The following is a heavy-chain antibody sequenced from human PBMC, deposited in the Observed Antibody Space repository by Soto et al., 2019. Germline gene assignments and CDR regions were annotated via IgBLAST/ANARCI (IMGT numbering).Heavy chain of an antibody. J-gene: IGHJ6*02. CDR3: ARDFAVVVAATPRPYYYYGMDV. CDR2: ISYDGSNK. Sequence: GGSLRLSCAPSGFTFSSYAMHWVRQAPGKGLEWVAVISYDGSNKYYADSVKGRFTISRDNSKNTLYLQMNSLRAEDTAVYYCARDFAVVVAATPRPYYYYGMDVWGQGTTVTVSS. CDR1: GFTFSSYA. V-gene: IGHV3-30-3*01. D-gene: IGHD2-15*01.